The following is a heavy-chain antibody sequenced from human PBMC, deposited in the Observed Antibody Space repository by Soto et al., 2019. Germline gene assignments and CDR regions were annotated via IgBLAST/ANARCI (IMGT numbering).Heavy chain of an antibody. V-gene: IGHV3-23*01. J-gene: IGHJ4*02. CDR1: GFTFSNYA. Sequence: EVQLLESGGGLVHPGESLRVSCAASGFTFSNYAMAWVRQAPGKGLEWVSLTSANGVSSDYADSVKGRFTLSRDNSKNTLYLQMNSLRAEDTAVYYCAKLYRSDFFFLDHWGQGTPVTVSA. D-gene: IGHD6-19*01. CDR3: AKLYRSDFFFLDH. CDR2: TSANGVSS.